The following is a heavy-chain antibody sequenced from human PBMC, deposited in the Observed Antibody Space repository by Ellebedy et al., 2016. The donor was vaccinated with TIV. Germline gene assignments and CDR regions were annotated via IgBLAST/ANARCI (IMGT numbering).Heavy chain of an antibody. CDR1: GFTFSSYG. Sequence: GGSLRLXXAASGFTFSSYGMHWVRQAPGKGLEWVAVIWYDGSNKYYADSVKGRFTISRDNSKNTLYLQMNSLRAEDTAVYYCAREGRITIFGVVIKDYYYYMDVWGKGTTVTVSS. CDR2: IWYDGSNK. CDR3: AREGRITIFGVVIKDYYYYMDV. V-gene: IGHV3-33*01. D-gene: IGHD3-3*01. J-gene: IGHJ6*03.